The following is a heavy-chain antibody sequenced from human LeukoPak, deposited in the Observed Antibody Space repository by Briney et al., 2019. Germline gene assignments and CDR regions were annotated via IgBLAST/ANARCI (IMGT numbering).Heavy chain of an antibody. V-gene: IGHV4-59*11. D-gene: IGHD6-19*01. CDR2: IYDTGTT. Sequence: SETLSLTCTVSGDSISSHYWSWIRQPPGKGLEWIAYIYDTGTTVSNPSLKSRVSMSLDRSKNEFSLQLTSVTAADTAVYYCAVIWYSSGYYFDYWGQGTLVTLSS. J-gene: IGHJ4*02. CDR1: GDSISSHY. CDR3: AVIWYSSGYYFDY.